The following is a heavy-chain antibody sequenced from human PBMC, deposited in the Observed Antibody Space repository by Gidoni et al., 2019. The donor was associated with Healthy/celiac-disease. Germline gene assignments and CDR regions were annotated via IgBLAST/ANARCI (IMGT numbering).Heavy chain of an antibody. CDR2: MNPNSGNT. CDR3: ARGLDYYDSSGYHY. CDR1: GYTFTSYD. Sequence: QVQLVQSGAEVKKPGASVKVSCKASGYTFTSYDINWVRQATGQGLEWMGWMNPNSGNTGYAQKFQGRVTMTRNTSISTTYMKLSSLRSEDTAVYYCARGLDYYDSSGYHYWGQGTLVTVSS. J-gene: IGHJ4*02. D-gene: IGHD3-22*01. V-gene: IGHV1-8*01.